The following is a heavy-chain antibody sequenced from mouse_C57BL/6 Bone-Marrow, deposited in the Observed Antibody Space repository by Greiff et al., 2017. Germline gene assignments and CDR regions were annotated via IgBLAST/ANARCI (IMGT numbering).Heavy chain of an antibody. CDR1: GFTFSDYY. D-gene: IGHD2-3*01. Sequence: EVQRVESEGGLVQPGSSMKLSCTASGFTFSDYYMAWVRQVPEKGLEWVANINYDGSSTYYLDSLKSRFIISRDNAKNILYLQMSSLTSEDTATYYCERGAYDGYAMDYWGQGTSVTVSS. CDR2: INYDGSST. J-gene: IGHJ4*01. V-gene: IGHV5-16*01. CDR3: ERGAYDGYAMDY.